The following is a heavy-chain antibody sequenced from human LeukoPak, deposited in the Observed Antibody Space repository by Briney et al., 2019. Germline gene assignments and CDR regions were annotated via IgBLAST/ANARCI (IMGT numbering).Heavy chain of an antibody. CDR1: GFTFSNYW. V-gene: IGHV3-7*01. CDR3: AAQTTVGY. J-gene: IGHJ4*02. D-gene: IGHD4-23*01. Sequence: GSLRLSCAASGFTFSNYWMSWVRQAPGKGLEWVANVKEDGSEKYYVDSVKGRFTIFRDNAKNSLYLQMNSLRAEDTAVYYCAAQTTVGYWGQGTLVTVSS. CDR2: VKEDGSEK.